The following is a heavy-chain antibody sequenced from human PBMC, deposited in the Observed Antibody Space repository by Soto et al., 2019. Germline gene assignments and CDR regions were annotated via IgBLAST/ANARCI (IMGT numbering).Heavy chain of an antibody. V-gene: IGHV1-69*13. CDR2: IIPIFGTA. CDR3: ARANVVPAATYYYYGMDV. CDR1: AGTFSSYA. J-gene: IGHJ6*02. D-gene: IGHD2-2*01. Sequence: SVKVSCKASAGTFSSYAMRWVRQAPGQELEWIGGIIPIFGTANYAQKCQGRDTITADESTTTAYMELSSLRSQDTAVYYCARANVVPAATYYYYGMDVWGQGTTVTVSS.